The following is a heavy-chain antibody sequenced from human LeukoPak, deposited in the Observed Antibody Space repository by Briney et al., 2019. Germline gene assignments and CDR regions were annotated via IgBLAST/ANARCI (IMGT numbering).Heavy chain of an antibody. V-gene: IGHV1-8*01. CDR2: MNPNSGNT. CDR1: RYTFTSYD. J-gene: IGHJ3*02. D-gene: IGHD3-22*01. Sequence: ASVKVSCKASRYTFTSYDINWVRQATGQGLEWMGWMNPNSGNTGYAQKFQGRVTMTRNTSISTAYMELSSLRSEDTAVYYCARDGWLEDAFDIWGQGTMVTVSS. CDR3: ARDGWLEDAFDI.